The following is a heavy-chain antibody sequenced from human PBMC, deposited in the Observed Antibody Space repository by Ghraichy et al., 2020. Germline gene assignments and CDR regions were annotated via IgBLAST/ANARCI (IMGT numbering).Heavy chain of an antibody. J-gene: IGHJ4*02. CDR3: ARGVGAGYSRKNYFDY. CDR2: IYYSGST. D-gene: IGHD5-18*01. V-gene: IGHV4-59*01. Sequence: SQTLSLTCTVSGGSISSYYWSWIRQPPGKGLEWIGYIYYSGSTNYNPSLKSRVTISVDTSKNQFSLKLSSVTAADTAVYYCARGVGAGYSRKNYFDYWGQGTLVTVSS. CDR1: GGSISSYY.